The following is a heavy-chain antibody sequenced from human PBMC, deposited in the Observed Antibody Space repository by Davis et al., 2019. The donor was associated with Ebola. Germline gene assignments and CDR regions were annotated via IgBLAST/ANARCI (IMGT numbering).Heavy chain of an antibody. Sequence: GESLKISCAASGFTFSSFGMHWVRQAPGKGLEWVAVTSFRVTVKHYGDSVKGRFTVSRDNSKNTLYLQMNSLRPEDTAIYYCARDIHWARGDWGQGTLVTVSS. D-gene: IGHD7-27*01. CDR1: GFTFSSFG. J-gene: IGHJ4*02. V-gene: IGHV3-30*03. CDR3: ARDIHWARGD. CDR2: TSFRVTVK.